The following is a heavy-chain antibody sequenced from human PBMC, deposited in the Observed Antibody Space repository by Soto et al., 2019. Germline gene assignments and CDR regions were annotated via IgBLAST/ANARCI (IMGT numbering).Heavy chain of an antibody. Sequence: ASVKVSCKASGYTFTSYDINWVRQATGQGLEWMGWMNPNSGNTGYAQKFQGRVTMTRNTSISTAYMELSSLRSEDTAVYYCARLYDFWSGPYYYYGMDVWGQGTTVTVSS. CDR3: ARLYDFWSGPYYYYGMDV. CDR2: MNPNSGNT. V-gene: IGHV1-8*01. D-gene: IGHD3-3*01. J-gene: IGHJ6*02. CDR1: GYTFTSYD.